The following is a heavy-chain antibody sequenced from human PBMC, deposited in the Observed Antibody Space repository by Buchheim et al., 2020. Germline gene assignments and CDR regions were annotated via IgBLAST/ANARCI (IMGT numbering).Heavy chain of an antibody. CDR3: ARSQPPPGGYCFDC. D-gene: IGHD3-22*01. Sequence: QVQLQESGPGLVKPSETLSLTCASPGDSITSSPWWSWFRQPPGKGLEGIGEMYHIGTTTYNPSLRSRVTMSVDNSKTRFSLKLTSVAAADTAVYYCARSQPPPGGYCFDCWGQGTL. CDR1: GDSITSSPW. CDR2: MYHIGTT. V-gene: IGHV4-4*02. J-gene: IGHJ4*02.